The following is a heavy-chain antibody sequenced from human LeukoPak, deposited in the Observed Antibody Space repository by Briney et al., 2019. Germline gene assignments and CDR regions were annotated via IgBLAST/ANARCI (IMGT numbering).Heavy chain of an antibody. CDR3: ARDGPGIAVAGTLDYYYYYYMDV. CDR1: GGSISSYY. V-gene: IGHV4-4*07. D-gene: IGHD6-19*01. CDR2: IYTSGST. J-gene: IGHJ6*03. Sequence: SETLSLTCTVSGGSISSYYWSWIRQPAGKGLEWIGRIYTSGSTNYNPSLKSRVTISVDTSKNQFSLKLSSVTAADTAVYYCARDGPGIAVAGTLDYYYYYYMDVWGKGTTVTISS.